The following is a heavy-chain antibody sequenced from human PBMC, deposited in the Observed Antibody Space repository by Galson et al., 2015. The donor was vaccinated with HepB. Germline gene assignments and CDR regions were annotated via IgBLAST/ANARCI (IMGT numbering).Heavy chain of an antibody. Sequence: LRLSCAASGFTFSSYSMNWVRQAPGRGLEWVSYISSSSSTISYADSVKGRFTISRDNAKNSLYLQMNSLRDEDTAVYYCASLLYESWGQGTTVTVSS. CDR1: GFTFSSYS. V-gene: IGHV3-48*02. D-gene: IGHD3-16*01. CDR3: ASLLYES. CDR2: ISSSSSTI. J-gene: IGHJ6*02.